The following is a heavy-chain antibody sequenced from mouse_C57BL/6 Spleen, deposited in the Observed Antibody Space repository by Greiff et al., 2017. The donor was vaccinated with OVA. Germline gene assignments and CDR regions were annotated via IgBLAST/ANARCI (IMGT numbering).Heavy chain of an antibody. V-gene: IGHV1-80*01. D-gene: IGHD2-10*02. CDR2: MYPGDGDT. J-gene: IGHJ2*01. CDR3: ARWGYGNLDY. CDR1: GSAFGSYG. Sequence: LQRSGAGLVRPGASGKISSKASGSAFGSYGMNGVKQRPGRGLEWIGQMYPGDGDTNYNGKFKGKATLTADKSSSTAYMQLSSLTSEDSAVYFCARWGYGNLDYWGQGTTLTVSS.